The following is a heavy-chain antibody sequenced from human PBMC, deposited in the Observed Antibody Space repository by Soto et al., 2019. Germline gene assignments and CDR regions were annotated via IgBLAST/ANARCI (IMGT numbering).Heavy chain of an antibody. V-gene: IGHV3-53*01. CDR2: IYSGGST. CDR1: GFTVSSDY. J-gene: IGHJ4*02. D-gene: IGHD6-19*01. CDR3: ARFSSGWYGFDY. Sequence: GSLRLSCAASGFTVSSDYMSWVRQAPGKGLEWVSVIYSGGSTYYADSVKGRFTISRDNSKNTLYLQMNSLRAEDTAVYYCARFSSGWYGFDYWGQGTLVTVSS.